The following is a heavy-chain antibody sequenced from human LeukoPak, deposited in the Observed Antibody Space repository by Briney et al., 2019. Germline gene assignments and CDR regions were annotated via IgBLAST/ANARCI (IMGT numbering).Heavy chain of an antibody. CDR1: GGSLSSYY. Sequence: SDTLPLTCTVSGGSLSSYYWSWIRQPPGKGLEGIGYIYYSGSTNYNPSLKSRVTISVDTSKNQFSLKLSSVTAADTAVYYCARDSFGPAAYYFDYWGQGTLVTVSS. D-gene: IGHD2-2*01. CDR2: IYYSGST. V-gene: IGHV4-59*01. J-gene: IGHJ4*02. CDR3: ARDSFGPAAYYFDY.